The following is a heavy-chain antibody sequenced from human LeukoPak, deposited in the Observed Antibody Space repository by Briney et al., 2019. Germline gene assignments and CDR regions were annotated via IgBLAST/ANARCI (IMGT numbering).Heavy chain of an antibody. J-gene: IGHJ4*02. CDR3: AKATTTVVTSFDY. D-gene: IGHD4-23*01. Sequence: GGSLRLSCAASGFTFSVYAMSWVRQAPGKGLEWVSAISGSGGVTYYADSVKGRFTISRDSSKNTLYLQVNSLRAEDTAVYYCAKATTTVVTSFDYWGQGTLVTVSS. CDR1: GFTFSVYA. V-gene: IGHV3-23*01. CDR2: ISGSGGVT.